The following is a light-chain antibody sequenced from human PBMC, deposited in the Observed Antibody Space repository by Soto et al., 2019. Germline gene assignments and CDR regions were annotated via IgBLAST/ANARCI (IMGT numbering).Light chain of an antibody. Sequence: DILLTQSPGTLSLSPGERATLSCRASQSVSSRYLAWYQQKPGQAPRLLIFATSNRATGIPVRFSGSGSGTEFTLTISSLQSEDFAVYYCQQYNNWPLTFGQGTRLEIK. CDR3: QQYNNWPLT. CDR1: QSVSSRY. CDR2: ATS. J-gene: IGKJ5*01. V-gene: IGKV3-15*01.